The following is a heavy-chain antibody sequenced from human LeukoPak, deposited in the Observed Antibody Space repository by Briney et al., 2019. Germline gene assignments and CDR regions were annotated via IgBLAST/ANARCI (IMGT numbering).Heavy chain of an antibody. CDR2: IIPIFGTA. D-gene: IGHD2-15*01. CDR3: ATGYCSGGGCLYFDS. J-gene: IGHJ4*02. Sequence: ASVKVSCKASGGTFSSYAISWVRQAPGQGLEWMGGIIPIFGTANYAQKFQGRVTITADESTSTAYMELSSLRSDDTAVYYCATGYCSGGGCLYFDSWGQGTLVTVSS. CDR1: GGTFSSYA. V-gene: IGHV1-69*13.